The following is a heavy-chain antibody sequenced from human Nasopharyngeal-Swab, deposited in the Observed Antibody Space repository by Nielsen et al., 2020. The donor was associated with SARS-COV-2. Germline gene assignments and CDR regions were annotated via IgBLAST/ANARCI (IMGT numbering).Heavy chain of an antibody. CDR2: MNPNRGNT. V-gene: IGHV1-8*01. Sequence: ASVKVSCKASGYTFTSYDINWVRQATGQGLEWMGLMNPNRGNTGYAQKFQGRVTMTRNNSITTAYMELSSMRSEDTAVYYCASATGTTGWYYYYGMDVWGQGTTVTVSS. D-gene: IGHD1-1*01. CDR3: ASATGTTGWYYYYGMDV. J-gene: IGHJ6*02. CDR1: GYTFTSYD.